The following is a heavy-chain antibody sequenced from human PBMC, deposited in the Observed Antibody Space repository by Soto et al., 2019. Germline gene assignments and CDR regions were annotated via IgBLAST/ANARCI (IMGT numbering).Heavy chain of an antibody. CDR2: IIPIFGTA. V-gene: IGHV1-69*13. CDR3: ASRGGGIAAAGGYYYGMDV. D-gene: IGHD6-13*01. CDR1: GGTFSSYA. J-gene: IGHJ6*02. Sequence: ASVKVSCKASGGTFSSYAISWVRQAPGQGLEWMGGIIPIFGTANYAQKFQGRVTITADESTSTAYMELSSLRSEDTAVYYCASRGGGIAAAGGYYYGMDVWGQGTTVTVSS.